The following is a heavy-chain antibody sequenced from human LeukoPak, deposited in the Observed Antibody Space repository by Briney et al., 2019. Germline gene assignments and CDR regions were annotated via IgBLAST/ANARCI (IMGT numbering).Heavy chain of an antibody. CDR3: ARTYYDFVEPLDY. CDR2: ISYDGSNK. V-gene: IGHV3-30*03. J-gene: IGHJ4*02. Sequence: GRSLRLSCAASGFTFSSYGMHWVRQAPGKGLEWVAVISYDGSNKYYADSVKGRFTISRDNSKNTLYLQMNSLRAEDTAVYYCARTYYDFVEPLDYWGQGTLVTVSS. D-gene: IGHD3-3*01. CDR1: GFTFSSYG.